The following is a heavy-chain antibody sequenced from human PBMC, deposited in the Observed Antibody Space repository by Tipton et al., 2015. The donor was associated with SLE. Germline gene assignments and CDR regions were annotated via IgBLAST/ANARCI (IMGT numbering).Heavy chain of an antibody. CDR1: GGSISSGGYS. D-gene: IGHD3-22*01. CDR3: ARQNYDSSGYPGAVDY. CDR2: IYHSGST. V-gene: IGHV4-30-2*01. J-gene: IGHJ4*02. Sequence: TLSLTCAVSGGSISSGGYSWSWIRQPPGKGLEWIGYIYHSGSTYYNPSLKSRVTISVDRSKNQFSLKLSSVTAADTAVYYCARQNYDSSGYPGAVDYWGQGTLVTVSS.